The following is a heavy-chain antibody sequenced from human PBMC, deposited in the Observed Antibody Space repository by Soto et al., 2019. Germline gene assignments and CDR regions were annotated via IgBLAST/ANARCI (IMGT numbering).Heavy chain of an antibody. Sequence: QVQLVQSGAEVKKPGSSVKVSCKASGGTFSSYSINWVRQAPGQGLEWMGEIIPIFGTANYAQKFQGRVSITADEYTSTAYMELSSLRSDDTAVYYCARDGGSPSGGIDYWGQGTLVNV. CDR2: IIPIFGTA. CDR3: ARDGGSPSGGIDY. CDR1: GGTFSSYS. V-gene: IGHV1-69*01. J-gene: IGHJ4*02. D-gene: IGHD1-26*01.